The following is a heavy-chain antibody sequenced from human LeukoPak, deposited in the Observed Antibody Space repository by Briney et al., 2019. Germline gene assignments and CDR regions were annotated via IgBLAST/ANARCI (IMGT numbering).Heavy chain of an antibody. V-gene: IGHV3-30*03. CDR3: ARDRGHYENPYYYYYYMDV. Sequence: GGSLRLSCAASGFTFSSYGMHWVRQAPGKGLEWVAVISYDGSNKYYADSVKGRFTISRDNSKNTLYLQMNSLRAEDTAVYYCARDRGHYENPYYYYYYMDVWGKGTTVTVSS. CDR1: GFTFSSYG. J-gene: IGHJ6*03. D-gene: IGHD3-10*01. CDR2: ISYDGSNK.